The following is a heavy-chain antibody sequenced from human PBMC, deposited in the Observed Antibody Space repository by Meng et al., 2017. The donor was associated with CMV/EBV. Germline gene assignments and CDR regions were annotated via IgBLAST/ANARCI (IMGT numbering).Heavy chain of an antibody. J-gene: IGHJ4*02. CDR3: ARQRGGYYSPLDY. V-gene: IGHV4-39*01. D-gene: IGHD3-22*01. CDR1: GGSISSSSYY. Sequence: GSLRLSCTVSGGSISSSSYYWGWIRQPPGKGLEWIGSIYYSRSTYYNPSLKSRVTISVDTSKNQFSLKLSSVTAADTAVYYCARQRGGYYSPLDYWGQGTLVTVSS. CDR2: IYYSRST.